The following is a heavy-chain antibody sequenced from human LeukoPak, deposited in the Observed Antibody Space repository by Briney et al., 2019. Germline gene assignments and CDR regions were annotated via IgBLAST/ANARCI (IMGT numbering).Heavy chain of an antibody. Sequence: GGSLRLSCAASGFTFSTYSLNWVRQAPGKGLEWVSYITSSSTTIYYADSVKGRFTISRDNGKNSLYLQMNSLRAEDTAVYYCARVGDFWSADAFDIWGQGTMVTVSS. J-gene: IGHJ3*02. D-gene: IGHD3-3*01. V-gene: IGHV3-48*01. CDR1: GFTFSTYS. CDR2: ITSSSTTI. CDR3: ARVGDFWSADAFDI.